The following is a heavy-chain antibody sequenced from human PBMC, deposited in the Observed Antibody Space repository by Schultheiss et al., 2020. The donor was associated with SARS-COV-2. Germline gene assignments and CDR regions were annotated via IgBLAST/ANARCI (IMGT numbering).Heavy chain of an antibody. CDR3: ARSDYYYAMDV. V-gene: IGHV4-59*01. CDR2: IYYSGST. J-gene: IGHJ6*02. CDR1: GGSISSYY. Sequence: SETLSLTCTVSGGSISSYYWGWIRQPPGKGLSYIGDIYYSGSTNYNPSLKSRVTISVDTSKSQFSLKVSSVTAADTAVYSCARSDYYYAMDVWGQGTTVTVSS.